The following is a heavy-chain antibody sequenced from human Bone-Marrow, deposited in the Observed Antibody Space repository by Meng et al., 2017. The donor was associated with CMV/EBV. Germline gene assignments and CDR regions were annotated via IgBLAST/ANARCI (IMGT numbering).Heavy chain of an antibody. CDR2: ISSSSSYI. V-gene: IGHV3-21*01. D-gene: IGHD3-9*01. CDR1: GFTFSSYS. Sequence: GESLKISCAASGFTFSSYSMNWVRQAPGKGLEWVSSISSSSSYIYYADSVKGRFTISRDNAKNSLYLQMNSLRAEDTAVYYCARDILTGDFDYWGQGTRVTVYS. J-gene: IGHJ4*02. CDR3: ARDILTGDFDY.